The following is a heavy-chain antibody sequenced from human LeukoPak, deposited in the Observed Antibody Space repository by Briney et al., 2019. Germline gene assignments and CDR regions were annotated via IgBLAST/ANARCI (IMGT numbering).Heavy chain of an antibody. J-gene: IGHJ4*02. V-gene: IGHV1-2*02. CDR1: GYTFTGYY. CDR2: INPNSGGT. D-gene: IGHD1-26*01. Sequence: ASVKVSCKASGYTFTGYYMHWVRQAPGQGLEWMGWINPNSGGTNYAQKFQGRVTMTRDTSISTAYMELSRLRSGDTAVYYCATGSIVGATIDYWGQGTLVTVSS. CDR3: ATGSIVGATIDY.